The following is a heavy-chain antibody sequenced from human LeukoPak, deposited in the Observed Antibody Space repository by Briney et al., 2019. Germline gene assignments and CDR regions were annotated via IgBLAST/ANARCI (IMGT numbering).Heavy chain of an antibody. V-gene: IGHV4-39*01. CDR2: IYYSGST. CDR3: ARATIQLWPRYYFDY. J-gene: IGHJ4*02. CDR1: GGSISSSSYY. D-gene: IGHD5-18*01. Sequence: SETLSLTCTVSGGSISSSSYYWGWIRQPPGKGLEWIGGIYYSGSTYYNPSLKSRVTISVDTSKNQFSLKLSSVTAADTAVYYCARATIQLWPRYYFDYWGQGTLVTVSS.